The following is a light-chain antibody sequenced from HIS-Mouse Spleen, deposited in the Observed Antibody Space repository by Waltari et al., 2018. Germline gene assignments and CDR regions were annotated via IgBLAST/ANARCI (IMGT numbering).Light chain of an antibody. CDR2: LNSDGSH. J-gene: IGLJ3*02. CDR1: SGHSSSP. V-gene: IGLV4-69*01. Sequence: QLVLTQSPSASAPLGASSTLTCTLTSGHSSSPIAWHPQQPEKGPRYLMKLNSDGSHSKGDGIPDRFSGSSSGAERYLTISSLQSEDEADYYCQTWGTGIPWVFGGGTKLTVL. CDR3: QTWGTGIPWV.